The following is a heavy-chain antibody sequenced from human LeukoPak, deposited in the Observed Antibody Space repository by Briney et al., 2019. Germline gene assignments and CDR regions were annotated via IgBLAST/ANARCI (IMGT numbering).Heavy chain of an antibody. D-gene: IGHD6-19*01. CDR2: IDAGGGDT. V-gene: IGHV3-23*01. Sequence: GGSLRLSCAASGFSFSSYAMTWVRQAPGKGLEWVASIDAGGGDTYHSDSVKGRFTISRDNSMNTLYLQMNSLRADDTAVYYCGKPAKYWLVRGNGVDVWGQGTTVTVSS. CDR3: GKPAKYWLVRGNGVDV. CDR1: GFSFSSYA. J-gene: IGHJ6*02.